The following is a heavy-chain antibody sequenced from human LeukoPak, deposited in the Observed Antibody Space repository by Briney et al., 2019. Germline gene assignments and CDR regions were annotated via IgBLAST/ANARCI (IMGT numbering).Heavy chain of an antibody. CDR2: IYYSGST. J-gene: IGHJ6*03. CDR3: ARYYYYYMDV. CDR1: GGSISSYY. V-gene: IGHV4-59*01. Sequence: PSETLSLTCTVSGGSISSYYWSWIRQPPGKGLEWIGYIYYSGSTNYNPSLKSRVTISVDTSKNQFSLKLSSVTAADAAVYYCARYYYYYMDVWGKGTTVTVSS.